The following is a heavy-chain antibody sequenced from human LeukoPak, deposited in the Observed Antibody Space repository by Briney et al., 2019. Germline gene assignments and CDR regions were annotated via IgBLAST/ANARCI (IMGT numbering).Heavy chain of an antibody. V-gene: IGHV3-13*01. CDR2: VGSAGDT. D-gene: IGHD3-22*01. CDR3: ARRGDSRGYYDAFDI. J-gene: IGHJ3*02. CDR1: GFTFNTYN. Sequence: GGSLRLSCTASGFTFNTYNMHWVRQPTGKGLEWVSAVGSAGDTYYPGSVKVRFTISRDNAKISLYLQMNSLRVGDTAVYYCARRGDSRGYYDAFDIWGQGIMVTVSS.